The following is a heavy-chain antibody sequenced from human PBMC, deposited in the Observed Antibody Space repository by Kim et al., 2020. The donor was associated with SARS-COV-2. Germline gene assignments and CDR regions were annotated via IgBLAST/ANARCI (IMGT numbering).Heavy chain of an antibody. CDR1: GLTIANAW. CDR3: TADPRLAGTRYFDS. V-gene: IGHV3-15*01. J-gene: IGHJ4*02. CDR2: VKSVTDGGTT. Sequence: GGSLRLSCTASGLTIANAWMNWVRQAPVKGLEWVGRVKSVTDGGTTDYAAPMKDRFTISKDDSKNMLYLQMTSLKTEDTAVYYCTADPRLAGTRYFDSWGQGTLVTVAS. D-gene: IGHD6-19*01.